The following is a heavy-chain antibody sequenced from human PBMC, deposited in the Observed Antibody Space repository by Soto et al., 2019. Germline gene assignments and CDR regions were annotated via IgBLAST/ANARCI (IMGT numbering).Heavy chain of an antibody. J-gene: IGHJ5*02. CDR1: GGTFSSYA. Sequence: QVQLVQSGAEVKKPGSSVKVSCKASGGTFSSYAISWVRQAPGQGLEWMGGIIPIFGTANYAQKFQGRVTITADESTSTADMERGSLGCEDTAVYYGGGGGGTYGSGSYGVWFDPWGQGTLVTVSS. CDR2: IIPIFGTA. D-gene: IGHD3-10*01. V-gene: IGHV1-69*12. CDR3: GGGGGTYGSGSYGVWFDP.